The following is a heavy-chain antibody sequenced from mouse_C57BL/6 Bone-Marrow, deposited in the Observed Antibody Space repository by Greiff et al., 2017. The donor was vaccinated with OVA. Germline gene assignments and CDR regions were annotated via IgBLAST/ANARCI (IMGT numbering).Heavy chain of an antibody. Sequence: VQLQQPGAELVKPGASVKLSCKASGYTFTSYWMQWVKQRPGQGLEWIGEIDPSDRYTNYNQKFKGKATLTVDTSSSTAYMQLSSLTSEDSAVYYCAGDYYYEAYYFDYWGRGTALTVSS. V-gene: IGHV1-50*01. CDR3: AGDYYYEAYYFDY. CDR2: IDPSDRYT. CDR1: GYTFTSYW. D-gene: IGHD2-4*01. J-gene: IGHJ2*01.